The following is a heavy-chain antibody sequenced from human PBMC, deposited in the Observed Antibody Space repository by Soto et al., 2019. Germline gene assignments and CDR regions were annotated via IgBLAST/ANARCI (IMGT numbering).Heavy chain of an antibody. CDR2: INHSGST. V-gene: IGHV4-34*01. CDR3: ARGTTMVRGVIITYYYYGMDV. Sequence: PSETLSLTCAVYGGSFSGYYWSWIRQPPGKGLEWIGEINHSGSTNYNPSLKSRVTISVDTSKNQFSLKLSSVTAADTAVYYCARGTTMVRGVIITYYYYGMDVWGQGTTVT. CDR1: GGSFSGYY. D-gene: IGHD3-10*01. J-gene: IGHJ6*02.